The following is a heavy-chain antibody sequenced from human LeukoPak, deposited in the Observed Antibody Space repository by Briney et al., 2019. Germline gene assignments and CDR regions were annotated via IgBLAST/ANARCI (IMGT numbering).Heavy chain of an antibody. CDR1: GFSFSTYG. V-gene: IGHV3-21*01. CDR2: ISSGSNSI. J-gene: IGHJ4*02. CDR3: ARGRSGLQSDY. D-gene: IGHD3-10*01. Sequence: GGSLRLSCAASGFSFSTYGMYWVRQAPGKGLEWVSSISSGSNSIYYADSVKGRFTISRDNAKNSLYLQMNSLRAEDTAVYYCARGRSGLQSDYWGQGTLVTVSS.